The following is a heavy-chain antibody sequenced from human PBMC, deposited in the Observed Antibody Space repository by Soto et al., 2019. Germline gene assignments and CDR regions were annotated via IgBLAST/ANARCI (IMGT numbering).Heavy chain of an antibody. CDR2: INHSGST. D-gene: IGHD3-16*02. Sequence: QVQLQQWGAGLLKPSETLSLTCAVYGGSFSGYYWSWIRQPPGKGLEWIGEINHSGSTNYNPSLKSRVTISVDTSKNQFSLKLSSVTAADTAVYYCARDGRRYDYVWGSYRSNWFDPWGQGTLVTVSS. CDR1: GGSFSGYY. CDR3: ARDGRRYDYVWGSYRSNWFDP. J-gene: IGHJ5*02. V-gene: IGHV4-34*01.